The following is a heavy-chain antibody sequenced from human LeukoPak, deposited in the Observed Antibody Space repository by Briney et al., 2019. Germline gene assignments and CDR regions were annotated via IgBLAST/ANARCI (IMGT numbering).Heavy chain of an antibody. J-gene: IGHJ1*01. D-gene: IGHD4-17*01. V-gene: IGHV3-7*01. CDR3: ATYFFSNGDKQEYFQH. Sequence: GGSLRLSCAASGFTFSSYWMSWVRQAPGKGLEWVANIKQDGSEKYYVDSVKGRFTISRDNAKNSLYLQMNSLRAEDTAEYYCATYFFSNGDKQEYFQHWGQGTLVTVSS. CDR1: GFTFSSYW. CDR2: IKQDGSEK.